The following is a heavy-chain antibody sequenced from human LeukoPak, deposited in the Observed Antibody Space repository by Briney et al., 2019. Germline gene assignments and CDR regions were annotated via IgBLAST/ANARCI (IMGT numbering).Heavy chain of an antibody. J-gene: IGHJ3*02. CDR1: GFTLSSYA. V-gene: IGHV3-23*01. Sequence: PGGSLRLSCAASGFTLSSYAMSWVRQAPGKGLEWVSGISGSGGSTYYADSVKGRFTISRDNSKNTVYLQMNSLRAEDTAVYYCAKVRLAAAGTRASDALDIWGQGTMVTVSS. D-gene: IGHD6-13*01. CDR2: ISGSGGST. CDR3: AKVRLAAAGTRASDALDI.